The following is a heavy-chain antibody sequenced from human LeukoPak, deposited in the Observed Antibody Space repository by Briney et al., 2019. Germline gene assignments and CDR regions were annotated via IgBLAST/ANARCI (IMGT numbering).Heavy chain of an antibody. V-gene: IGHV1-2*02. D-gene: IGHD5-12*01. CDR2: INPNSGGT. J-gene: IGHJ4*02. CDR1: GYTFTGCY. CDR3: ARDGDRYSGYERNLNFDY. Sequence: GASVKVSCKASGYTFTGCYMHWVRQAPGQGLEWMGWINPNSGGTNYAQKFQGRVTMTRDTSISTAYMELSRLRSDDTAVYYCARDGDRYSGYERNLNFDYWGQGTLVTVSS.